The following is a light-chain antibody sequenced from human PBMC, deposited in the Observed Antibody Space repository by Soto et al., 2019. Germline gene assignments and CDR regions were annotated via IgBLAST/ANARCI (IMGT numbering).Light chain of an antibody. CDR2: IVS. V-gene: IGKV1-12*01. CDR1: QDISSW. J-gene: IGKJ4*01. Sequence: DIQMTKSPSSVSASVGDRVTITCRASQDISSWLAWYQQKPGKAPKLMIYIVSTLQSGVPSRFSGSRSGTDFTLTISSLQPEDFATYCCKQSKSFPLTLGGGTKVDIK. CDR3: KQSKSFPLT.